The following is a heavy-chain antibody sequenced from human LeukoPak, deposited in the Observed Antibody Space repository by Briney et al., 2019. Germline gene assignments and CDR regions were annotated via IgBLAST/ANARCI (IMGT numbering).Heavy chain of an antibody. D-gene: IGHD1-26*01. CDR1: GFIFSSYG. V-gene: IGHV3-30*03. CDR2: VSDDGTRQ. CDR3: ARDITGSYSVDY. Sequence: GGSLRLSCAASGFIFSSYGMYWVRQSPGKGLEWVAYVSDDGTRQYYADSVKGRLTISRDNSKNILNLQMNSLRVEDTAVYYCARDITGSYSVDYWGQGTLVTVSS. J-gene: IGHJ4*02.